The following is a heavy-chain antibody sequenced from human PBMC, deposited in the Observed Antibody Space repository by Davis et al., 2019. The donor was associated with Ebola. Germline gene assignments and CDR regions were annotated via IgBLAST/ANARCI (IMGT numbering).Heavy chain of an antibody. V-gene: IGHV1-18*01. CDR3: ARGEWVADNADLQH. J-gene: IGHJ2*01. D-gene: IGHD1-1*01. CDR2: IIAYNGNT. CDR1: GYTFTSYG. Sequence: AASVKVSCKTSGYTFTSYGINWVRQAPGQGLEWMGWIIAYNGNTDYAQKFQGRVTMTTDTSTNTAYMELRSLRSDDTAVYYCARGEWVADNADLQHWGRGTLVTVSS.